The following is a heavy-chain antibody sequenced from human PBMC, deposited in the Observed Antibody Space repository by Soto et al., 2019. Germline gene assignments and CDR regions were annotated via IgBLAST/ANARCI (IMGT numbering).Heavy chain of an antibody. D-gene: IGHD3-16*01. Sequence: QVQLVQSGAEVKKPGSSVKVSCKASGGTFSSYAISWVRQAPGQGLEWMGGIIPIFGTANYAQKFQGRVTITPDESTSTAYMELSSVRSEDTAVYYCLFIRRVRGGYDAHPDVDYYCGMDVWGQGTTVTVSS. CDR2: IIPIFGTA. J-gene: IGHJ6*02. V-gene: IGHV1-69*01. CDR3: LFIRRVRGGYDAHPDVDYYCGMDV. CDR1: GGTFSSYA.